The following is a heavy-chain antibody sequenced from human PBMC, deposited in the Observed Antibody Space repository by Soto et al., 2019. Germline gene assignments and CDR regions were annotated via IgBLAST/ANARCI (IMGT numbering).Heavy chain of an antibody. V-gene: IGHV3-23*01. CDR2: ISGSGGST. CDR3: AKAVNWNYGVHYYYGMDV. D-gene: IGHD1-7*01. CDR1: GFTFSSYA. J-gene: IGHJ6*02. Sequence: EVQLLESGGGLVQPGGSLRLSCAASGFTFSSYAMSWVRQAPGKGLEWVSAISGSGGSTYYADSVKGRFTISRDNSKNTLYLQMNSLRAEDTAVYYCAKAVNWNYGVHYYYGMDVWGQGTTVTVSS.